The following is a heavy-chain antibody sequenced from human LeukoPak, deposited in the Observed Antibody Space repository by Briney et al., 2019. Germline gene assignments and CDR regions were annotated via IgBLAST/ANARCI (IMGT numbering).Heavy chain of an antibody. CDR1: GFTVSNNY. CDR3: AKVLQYYYYGMDV. CDR2: IFSGGIT. J-gene: IGHJ6*02. D-gene: IGHD5-24*01. V-gene: IGHV3-53*01. Sequence: GGSLRLSCAASGFTVSNNYMTWVRQAPGKGLEWVSVIFSGGITYYADSVKGRFTVSRDTSKNTLYLHMNSLRAEDTAVYYCAKVLQYYYYGMDVWGQGTTVTVSS.